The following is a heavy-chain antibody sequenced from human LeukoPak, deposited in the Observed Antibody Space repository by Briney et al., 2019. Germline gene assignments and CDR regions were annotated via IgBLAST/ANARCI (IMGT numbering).Heavy chain of an antibody. D-gene: IGHD6-13*01. V-gene: IGHV3-23*01. J-gene: IGHJ4*02. Sequence: PGGSLRLSCAASGFTFSTYSMSWVRLAPAKGLEWVSGISGSGANTYYADSVKGRFTISRDNSKNTLYLQMNSLRAEDTAVFYCARYPASGGYFDYWGQGTLVTVSS. CDR1: GFTFSTYS. CDR3: ARYPASGGYFDY. CDR2: ISGSGANT.